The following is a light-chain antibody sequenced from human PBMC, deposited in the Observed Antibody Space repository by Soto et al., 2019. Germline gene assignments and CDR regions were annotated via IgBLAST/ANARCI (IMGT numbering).Light chain of an antibody. J-gene: IGLJ3*02. Sequence: QSALTQPRSVSGSPGQSVTISCTGTSSDVGGHNYVTWYQQHPGKAPKLMIYDVKKRPSGVPDRFSGSKSGNTASLTISGLQAEDETDDYCCSYAGSYTLVFGGGTKLTVL. CDR3: CSYAGSYTLV. V-gene: IGLV2-11*01. CDR2: DVK. CDR1: SSDVGGHNY.